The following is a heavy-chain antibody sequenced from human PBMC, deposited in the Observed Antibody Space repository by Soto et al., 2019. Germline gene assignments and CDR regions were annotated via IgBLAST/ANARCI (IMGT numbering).Heavy chain of an antibody. CDR3: ARTYDFWSGYSVYYYMDV. CDR1: GGSISSYY. J-gene: IGHJ6*03. D-gene: IGHD3-3*01. Sequence: SETLSLTCTVSGGSISSYYWSWIRQPPGKGLEWIGYIYYSGSTNYNPSLKSRVTISVDTSKNQFSLKLSSVTAADTAVYYCARTYDFWSGYSVYYYMDVWGKGTTVTVSS. V-gene: IGHV4-59*01. CDR2: IYYSGST.